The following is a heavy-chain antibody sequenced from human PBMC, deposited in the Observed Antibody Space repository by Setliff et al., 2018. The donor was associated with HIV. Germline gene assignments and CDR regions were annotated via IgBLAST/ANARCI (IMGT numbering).Heavy chain of an antibody. CDR3: ATKTGTYSPFDS. CDR1: GYTFSSFA. CDR2: IIPIFGTT. Sequence: GASVKVSCKASGYTFSSFAISWVRQAPGQGLEWMGGIIPIFGTTDYAQTFQGRVTITTDESTSTAYMELSSLRSDDTAVYYCATKTGTYSPFDSWGQGTLVTVSS. D-gene: IGHD1-26*01. V-gene: IGHV1-69*05. J-gene: IGHJ4*02.